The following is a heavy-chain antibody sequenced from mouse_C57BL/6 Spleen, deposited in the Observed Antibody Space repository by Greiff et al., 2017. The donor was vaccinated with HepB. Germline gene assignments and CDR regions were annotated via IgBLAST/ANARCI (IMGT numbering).Heavy chain of an antibody. D-gene: IGHD2-3*01. J-gene: IGHJ2*01. V-gene: IGHV1-66*01. CDR1: GYSFTSYY. Sequence: QVQLQQSGPELVKPGASVKISCKASGYSFTSYYIHWVKQRPGQGLEWIGWIYPGSGNTKYNEKFKGKGTLTADTSSSTAYLQLSSLTSEDSAVYYCARGEDDGYCFFDYWGQGTTLTVSS. CDR2: IYPGSGNT. CDR3: ARGEDDGYCFFDY.